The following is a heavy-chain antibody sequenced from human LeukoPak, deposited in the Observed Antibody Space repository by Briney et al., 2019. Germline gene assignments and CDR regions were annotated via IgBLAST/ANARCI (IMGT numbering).Heavy chain of an antibody. V-gene: IGHV4-59*08. CDR3: ARHIGGGIEDMDV. CDR1: GGSIGTYY. J-gene: IGHJ6*03. CDR2: IYVTGT. Sequence: SETLSLTCTVSGGSIGTYYWSWVRQSPGKGLEWIGYIYVTGTRYNPYLQSRVTISVDRARNQFFLKMSSVTAADTAVYYCARHIGGGIEDMDVWGKGTKVIVSS. D-gene: IGHD3-16*02.